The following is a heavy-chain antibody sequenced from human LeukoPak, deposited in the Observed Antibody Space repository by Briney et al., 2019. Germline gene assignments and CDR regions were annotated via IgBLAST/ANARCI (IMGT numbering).Heavy chain of an antibody. J-gene: IGHJ4*02. Sequence: SETLSLTCTVSGRSLSSYYWSWIRQPAGKGLEWIGYIYYSGSTNYNPSLKSRVTIPVDTSKNQFSLKLSSVTAADTAVYYCARDRPYSSGWYRFFDYWGQGTLVTVSS. CDR1: GRSLSSYY. D-gene: IGHD6-19*01. CDR2: IYYSGST. CDR3: ARDRPYSSGWYRFFDY. V-gene: IGHV4-59*01.